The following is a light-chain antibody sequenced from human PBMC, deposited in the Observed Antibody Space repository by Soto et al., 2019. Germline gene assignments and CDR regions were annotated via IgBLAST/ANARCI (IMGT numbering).Light chain of an antibody. CDR3: QQHSNWPLT. J-gene: IGKJ4*01. CDR1: QSVSSNY. V-gene: IGKV3D-20*02. Sequence: EIVLTQSPGTLSLSPGERATLSCRATQSVSSNYLAWYQQKSGQAPRLLIYGASSRATGIPDRFSGGGSGTDFTLTITRLEPEDFAVYFCQQHSNWPLTFGGGTKVEIK. CDR2: GAS.